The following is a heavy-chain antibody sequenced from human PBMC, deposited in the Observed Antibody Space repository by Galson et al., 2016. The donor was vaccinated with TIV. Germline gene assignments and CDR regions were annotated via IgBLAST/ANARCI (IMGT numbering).Heavy chain of an antibody. Sequence: SLRLSCAASGLIVSDNYINWVRQAPGKGLEWVSVLYRGDGTQYADSVRGRFTVSRDTSKNTVYLQMNSLTIDDTGVYYCARDRRYCGNECYLQYYYGLDVWGQGTTVTVSS. D-gene: IGHD2-21*01. CDR1: GLIVSDNY. CDR3: ARDRRYCGNECYLQYYYGLDV. V-gene: IGHV3-66*02. J-gene: IGHJ6*02. CDR2: LYRGDGT.